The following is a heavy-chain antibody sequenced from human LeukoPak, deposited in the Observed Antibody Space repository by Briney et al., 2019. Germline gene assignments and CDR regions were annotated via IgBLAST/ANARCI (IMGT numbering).Heavy chain of an antibody. J-gene: IGHJ4*02. V-gene: IGHV3-7*01. Sequence: GGSLRLSCAASGFTFSNFWMSWVRQAPGKGLEWVANIKQDGSEKHYVDSVKGRFTISRDNAKNSLYLQMNSLRAEDTAVYYCAREGQDLDYRGQGTLVSVST. CDR2: IKQDGSEK. D-gene: IGHD2-15*01. CDR3: AREGQDLDY. CDR1: GFTFSNFW.